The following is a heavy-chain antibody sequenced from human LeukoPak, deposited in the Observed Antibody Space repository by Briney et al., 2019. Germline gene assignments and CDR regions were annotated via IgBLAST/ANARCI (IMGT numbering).Heavy chain of an antibody. Sequence: GSSVKVSCKASGGTFSSYAISWVRQAPGQGLEWMGGIIPIFGTANYAQKFQGRVTITADKSTSTAYMELSSLRSEGTAVYYCARDYPAARAEATISRLAYWGQGTLVTVSS. V-gene: IGHV1-69*06. J-gene: IGHJ4*02. CDR1: GGTFSSYA. CDR2: IIPIFGTA. D-gene: IGHD5-12*01. CDR3: ARDYPAARAEATISRLAY.